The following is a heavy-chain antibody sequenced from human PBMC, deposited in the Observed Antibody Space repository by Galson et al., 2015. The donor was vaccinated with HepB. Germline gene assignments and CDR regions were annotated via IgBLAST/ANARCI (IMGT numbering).Heavy chain of an antibody. J-gene: IGHJ4*02. CDR3: AKPLVPDY. V-gene: IGHV3-7*03. CDR1: GFTFSSYW. CDR2: IKQDGSEK. D-gene: IGHD6-6*01. Sequence: SLRLSCAASGFTFSSYWMSWVRQAPGKGLEWVANIKQDGSEKYYADSVKGRFTIPRDNSKNTLYLQMNSLRAEDTAVYYCAKPLVPDYWGQGTLVTVSS.